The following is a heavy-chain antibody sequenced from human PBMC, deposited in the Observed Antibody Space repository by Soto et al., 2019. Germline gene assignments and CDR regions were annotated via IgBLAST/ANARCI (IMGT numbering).Heavy chain of an antibody. V-gene: IGHV3-48*03. Sequence: HPGGSLRLSCAPSGFIFSSYDMSWVRQAPGRGLEWISFISSSGSIIYSADSLKGRFAISRDNAKNSLCLQMNSLRADDTALYYCARAILGYYYGMDVWGQGTMVTVSS. J-gene: IGHJ6*02. D-gene: IGHD3-16*01. CDR1: GFIFSSYD. CDR2: ISSSGSII. CDR3: ARAILGYYYGMDV.